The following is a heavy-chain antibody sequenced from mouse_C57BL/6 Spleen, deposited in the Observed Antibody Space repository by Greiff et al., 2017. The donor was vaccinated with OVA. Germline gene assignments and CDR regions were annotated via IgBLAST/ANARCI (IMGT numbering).Heavy chain of an antibody. CDR2: INYDGSST. V-gene: IGHV5-16*01. J-gene: IGHJ1*03. CDR1: GFTFSDYY. Sequence: EVKLVESEGGLVQPGSSMKLSCTASGFTFSDYYMAWVRQVPEKGLEWVANINYDGSSTYYLDSLKSRFIFSRDNAKNILYLQMSSLKSEDTATNYCARDYYDSIRYFYVWGTGTTVTVSS. D-gene: IGHD1-1*01. CDR3: ARDYYDSIRYFYV.